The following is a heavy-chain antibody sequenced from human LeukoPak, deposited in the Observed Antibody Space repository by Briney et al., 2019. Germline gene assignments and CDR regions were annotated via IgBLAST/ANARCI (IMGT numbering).Heavy chain of an antibody. CDR1: GGSFSGYY. J-gene: IGHJ4*02. Sequence: SETLSLTCAVYGGSFSGYYWSWIRQPPGKGLEWIGHIYYSGSTNYNPSLKSRVTISVDTSKNQFSLKLSSVTAADTAVYYCARGKPTFNYYDSSGYYSFYFDYWGQGTLVTVSS. V-gene: IGHV4-59*01. CDR3: ARGKPTFNYYDSSGYYSFYFDY. D-gene: IGHD3-22*01. CDR2: IYYSGST.